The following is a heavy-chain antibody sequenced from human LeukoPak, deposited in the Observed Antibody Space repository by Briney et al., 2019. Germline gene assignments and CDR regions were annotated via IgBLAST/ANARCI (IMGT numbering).Heavy chain of an antibody. CDR3: ARGWSGFDF. D-gene: IGHD2-15*01. Sequence: SETLSLTCSVSGDSLGIYKWSWIRQPPGKGLEWIAHISSSGSAIYNPSLMSRVSMAADTSKNQFSLRLISVTAADTAVYYCARGWSGFDFWGQGIMVTVSS. CDR1: GDSLGIYK. V-gene: IGHV4-4*09. J-gene: IGHJ3*01. CDR2: ISSSGSA.